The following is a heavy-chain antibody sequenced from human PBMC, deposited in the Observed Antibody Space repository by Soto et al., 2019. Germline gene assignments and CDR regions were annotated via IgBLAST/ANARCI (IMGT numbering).Heavy chain of an antibody. CDR2: IYHSGST. CDR1: GGSISSGGYS. J-gene: IGHJ5*02. Sequence: SETLSLTCAVSGGSISSGGYSWSWIRQPPGKGLEWIGYIYHSGSTYYNPSLKSRVTISVDRSKNQFSLKLSSVTAADTAVYYCARDRATMVRGVIPRWFDPWGQGTLVTVSS. V-gene: IGHV4-30-2*01. D-gene: IGHD3-10*01. CDR3: ARDRATMVRGVIPRWFDP.